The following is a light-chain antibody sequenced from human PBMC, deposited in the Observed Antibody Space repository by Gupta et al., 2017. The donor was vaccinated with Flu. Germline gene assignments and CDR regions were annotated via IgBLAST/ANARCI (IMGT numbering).Light chain of an antibody. CDR1: QSILYSSNNKNY. Sequence: DIVITQSPACLAVSLGERATINCKSSQSILYSSNNKNYLAWYQQKPGQPPKLLIYWASTRESGVPDRFSGSGSGTDFTLTISSLQAEDVAVYYCQQYYGTPYSFGQGTKLEIK. J-gene: IGKJ2*03. CDR3: QQYYGTPYS. V-gene: IGKV4-1*01. CDR2: WAS.